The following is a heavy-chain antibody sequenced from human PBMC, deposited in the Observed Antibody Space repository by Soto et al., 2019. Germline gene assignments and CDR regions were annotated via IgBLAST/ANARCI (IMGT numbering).Heavy chain of an antibody. CDR1: GFNFSSYS. Sequence: GGSLRLSCAASGFNFSSYSMNWVRQAPGKGLEWISFISFSSGTIYYAEKVKGRFTISRDNAKSSLHLQMNSIRAEDTAIYYCAKDSGTPTYYSQYALDVWGQGTTVTVSS. V-gene: IGHV3-48*01. CDR3: AKDSGTPTYYSQYALDV. D-gene: IGHD6-25*01. J-gene: IGHJ6*02. CDR2: ISFSSGTI.